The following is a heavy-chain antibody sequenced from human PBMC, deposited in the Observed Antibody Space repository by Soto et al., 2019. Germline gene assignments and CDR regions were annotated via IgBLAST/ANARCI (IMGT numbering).Heavy chain of an antibody. CDR2: IYPGDSDT. J-gene: IGHJ6*03. Sequence: GESLKISCKRSGYSFTSYWIGWVRQMPGKGLEWVGIIYPGDSDTRYSPSFQGQVTISADKSISTAYLQWSSLKASDTARYYCWLIKTDIVVVPAATPGYYYYYYTDVWGKGTTVTVSS. CDR1: GYSFTSYW. CDR3: WLIKTDIVVVPAATPGYYYYYYTDV. V-gene: IGHV5-51*01. D-gene: IGHD2-2*01.